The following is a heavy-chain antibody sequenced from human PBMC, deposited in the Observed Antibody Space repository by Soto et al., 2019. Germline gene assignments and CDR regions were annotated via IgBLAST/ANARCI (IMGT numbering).Heavy chain of an antibody. J-gene: IGHJ6*03. V-gene: IGHV4-59*08. D-gene: IGHD4-17*01. Sequence: PSETLSLTCTVSGGSISSYYWSWIRQPPGKGLEWIGYIYYSGSTNYNPSLKSRVTISVDTSKNQFSLKLSSVTAADTAVYYCARQGSSTVTEYYYYMDVWGKGTTVTVS. CDR2: IYYSGST. CDR3: ARQGSSTVTEYYYYMDV. CDR1: GGSISSYY.